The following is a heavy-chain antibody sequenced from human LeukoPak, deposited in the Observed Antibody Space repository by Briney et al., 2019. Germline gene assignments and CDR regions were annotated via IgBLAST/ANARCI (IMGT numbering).Heavy chain of an antibody. D-gene: IGHD1-26*01. CDR3: ARKAYSGSYYLQEAFDI. J-gene: IGHJ3*02. CDR2: ITGSGAFT. CDR1: GFSFIKYS. Sequence: GGSLRLSCAASGFSFIKYSMTWVRQAPGKGLEWVSAITGSGAFTDYADSVKGRFTISRDNSKNTLYLQMNSLRAEDTAVYYCARKAYSGSYYLQEAFDIWGQGTMVTVSS. V-gene: IGHV3-23*01.